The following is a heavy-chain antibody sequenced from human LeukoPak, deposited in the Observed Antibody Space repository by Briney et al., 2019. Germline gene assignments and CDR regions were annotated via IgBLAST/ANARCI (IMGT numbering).Heavy chain of an antibody. Sequence: NWVRPAPGKGLEWVSSISSSGRHIYYADSVKGRFTISRDNVRNSLYLQMDSLRAEDTAVYYCARDRLHYGEYEKTFDYWGQGTLVTVSS. J-gene: IGHJ4*02. CDR2: ISSSGRHI. CDR3: ARDRLHYGEYEKTFDY. V-gene: IGHV3-21*01. D-gene: IGHD4-17*01.